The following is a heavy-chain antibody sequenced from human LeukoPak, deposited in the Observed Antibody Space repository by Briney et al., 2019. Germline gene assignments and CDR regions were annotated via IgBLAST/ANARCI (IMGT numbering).Heavy chain of an antibody. D-gene: IGHD3-10*01. CDR2: ISAYNGNT. CDR1: GYTFTSYG. CDR3: ARFLRYYYGSGSYSAYYYYYMDV. Sequence: ASVKVSCKASGYTFTSYGISWVRQAPGQGLEWMGWISAYNGNTNYAQKLQGRVTMTTDTSTSTAYMELRSLRSDDTAVYYCARFLRYYYGSGSYSAYYYYYMDVWGKGTTVTISS. J-gene: IGHJ6*03. V-gene: IGHV1-18*01.